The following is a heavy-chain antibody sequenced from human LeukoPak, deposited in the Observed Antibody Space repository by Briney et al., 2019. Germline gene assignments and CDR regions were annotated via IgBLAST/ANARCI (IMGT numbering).Heavy chain of an antibody. Sequence: GASVKVSCKASGGTFSSYAISWVRQAPGQGLEWMGRIIPILGIANYAQKFQGRVTITADKSTSTAYMELSSLRSEDTAVYYCARGAGSSWYGDAFDIWGQGTMVTVSS. CDR2: IIPILGIA. D-gene: IGHD6-13*01. J-gene: IGHJ3*02. CDR3: ARGAGSSWYGDAFDI. CDR1: GGTFSSYA. V-gene: IGHV1-69*04.